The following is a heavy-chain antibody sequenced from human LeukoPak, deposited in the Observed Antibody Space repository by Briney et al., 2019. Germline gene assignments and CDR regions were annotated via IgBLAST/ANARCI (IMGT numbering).Heavy chain of an antibody. CDR2: IYHSGST. D-gene: IGHD2-21*02. J-gene: IGHJ4*02. Sequence: SETLSLTCAVSGGSISSSNWWSWVRQPPGQGLEWIGEIYHSGSTNYNPSLKSRVTISVDTSKNQFSLKLSSVTAADTAVYYCARGPSYCGGDCYSPNFDYWGQGTLVTVSS. V-gene: IGHV4-4*02. CDR1: GGSISSSNW. CDR3: ARGPSYCGGDCYSPNFDY.